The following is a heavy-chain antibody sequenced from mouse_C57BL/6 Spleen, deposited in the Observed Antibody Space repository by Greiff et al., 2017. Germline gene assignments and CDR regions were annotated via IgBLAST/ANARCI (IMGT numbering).Heavy chain of an antibody. CDR2: IDPSDSET. V-gene: IGHV1-52*01. Sequence: QVKLQQPGAELVRPGSSVKLSCTASGFTFTSYWMHWVKQRPIQGLEWIGNIDPSDSETHYNQQFKDKATLTVDKSSSTDYMQLSSLTSEDSAIYYCARGGDDVWGTGTTVTVST. J-gene: IGHJ1*03. CDR1: GFTFTSYW. CDR3: ARGGDDV.